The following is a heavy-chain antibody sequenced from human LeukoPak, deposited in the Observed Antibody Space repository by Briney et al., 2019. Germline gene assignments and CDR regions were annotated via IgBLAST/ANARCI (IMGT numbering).Heavy chain of an antibody. D-gene: IGHD3-3*01. Sequence: SETLSLTCAVYGGSFSGYYWSWIRQPPGKGLEWIGEINHSGSTNYNPSLKSRVTISVDTSENQFSLKLSSVTAADTAVYYCARGLFTIFGVVIIDGFDYWGQGTLVTVSS. V-gene: IGHV4-34*01. CDR2: INHSGST. CDR1: GGSFSGYY. CDR3: ARGLFTIFGVVIIDGFDY. J-gene: IGHJ4*02.